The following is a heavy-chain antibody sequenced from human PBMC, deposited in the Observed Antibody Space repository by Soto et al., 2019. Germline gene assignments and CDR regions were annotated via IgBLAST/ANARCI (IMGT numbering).Heavy chain of an antibody. CDR1: GFSLSTSGVG. V-gene: IGHV2-5*02. CDR2: IYWDDDK. J-gene: IGHJ6*02. D-gene: IGHD2-15*01. Sequence: QITLKESGPTLVKPTQTLTLTCTFSGFSLSTSGVGVAWIRQPPGKALEWLALIYWDDDKHYRPSLESRLTITKDTTKNPVVRTMTNMDSGDTAKYYCAYPPGSGGSCYWFDFSGMDAWGQGTPVTVSS. CDR3: AYPPGSGGSCYWFDFSGMDA.